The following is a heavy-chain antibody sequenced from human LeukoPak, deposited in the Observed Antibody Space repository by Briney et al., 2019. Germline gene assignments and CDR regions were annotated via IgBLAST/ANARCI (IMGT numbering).Heavy chain of an antibody. CDR1: GFAFGDYT. J-gene: IGHJ4*02. CDR3: AKPGYRSSWFDY. CDR2: TSSNGGST. Sequence: GGSLRLSCSASGFAFGDYTMHWVRQAPGKGLEYVSATSSNGGSTNYADSGKGRFTISRDNSKNTLYLQMRSLRGEDTAVYYCAKPGYRSSWFDYWGQGALVTVSS. V-gene: IGHV3-64D*06. D-gene: IGHD6-13*01.